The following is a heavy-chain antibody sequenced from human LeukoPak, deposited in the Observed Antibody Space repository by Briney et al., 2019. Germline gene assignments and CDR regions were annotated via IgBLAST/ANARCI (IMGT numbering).Heavy chain of an antibody. CDR3: ARWATSFDL. CDR1: GFTFGNYW. J-gene: IGHJ4*02. V-gene: IGHV3-7*01. Sequence: GGSLRLSCEASGFTFGNYWMSWVRQAPGKGLEWVANIKQDGSDKYYVDSVTGRFTISRDNAKNSLYLQMNSLRAEDTAVYYCARWATSFDLWGQGTLVTVSS. D-gene: IGHD6-6*01. CDR2: IKQDGSDK.